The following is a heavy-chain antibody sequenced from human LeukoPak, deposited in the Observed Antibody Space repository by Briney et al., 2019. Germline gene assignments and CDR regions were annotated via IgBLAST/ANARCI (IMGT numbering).Heavy chain of an antibody. J-gene: IGHJ6*02. CDR3: ARAVGYCSGGSCQRAYYYYYGMDV. Sequence: SQTLSLTCTVSGGSISSGDYYWSWIRQPPGKGLEWIGEINHSGSTNYNPSLKSRVTISVDTSKNQFSLKLSSVTAADTAVYYCARAVGYCSGGSCQRAYYYYYGMDVWGQGTTVTVSS. V-gene: IGHV4-30-4*01. CDR2: INHSGST. D-gene: IGHD2-15*01. CDR1: GGSISSGDYY.